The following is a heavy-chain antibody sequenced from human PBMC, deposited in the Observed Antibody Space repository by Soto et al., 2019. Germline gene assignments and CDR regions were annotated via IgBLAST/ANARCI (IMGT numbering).Heavy chain of an antibody. CDR1: GFTFSSYG. Sequence: PGGSLRLSCAASGFTFSSYGMHWVRQAPGKGLEWVAVIWYDGSNKYYADSVKGRFTISRDNSKNTLYLQMNSLRAEDTAVYYCARERSSGYFDYWGQGTLVTVSS. J-gene: IGHJ4*02. CDR2: IWYDGSNK. CDR3: ARERSSGYFDY. V-gene: IGHV3-33*01. D-gene: IGHD3-22*01.